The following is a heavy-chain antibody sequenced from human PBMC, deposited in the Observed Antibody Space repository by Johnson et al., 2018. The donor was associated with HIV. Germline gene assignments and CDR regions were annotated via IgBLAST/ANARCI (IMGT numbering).Heavy chain of an antibody. V-gene: IGHV3-30*02. CDR2: IRYDGSNK. J-gene: IGHJ3*02. CDR1: GFTFSNYG. Sequence: VQLLESGGGVVQPWGSLRLSCVASGFTFSNYGMHWVRQAPGKGLEWVAFIRYDGSNKYYADSVKGRFTISRDNSKNTLYLQMNSLRAEDTAVYYCAKDQGYAHDYGDHNAFDIWGQGTMVTVSA. CDR3: AKDQGYAHDYGDHNAFDI. D-gene: IGHD4-17*01.